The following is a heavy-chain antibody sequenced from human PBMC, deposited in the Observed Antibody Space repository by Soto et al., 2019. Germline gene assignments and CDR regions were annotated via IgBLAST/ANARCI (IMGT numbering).Heavy chain of an antibody. J-gene: IGHJ2*01. Sequence: QVQLVQSGAEVKKPGSSVKVSCKASGGTFSSYTISWVRQAPGQGLEWMGRIIPILGIANYAQKFQGRVTITADKSTSTAYMELSSLRSEDTAVYYCAGEVQQWLKTLTWYFDLWGRGTLVTVSS. D-gene: IGHD6-19*01. CDR3: AGEVQQWLKTLTWYFDL. CDR1: GGTFSSYT. V-gene: IGHV1-69*08. CDR2: IIPILGIA.